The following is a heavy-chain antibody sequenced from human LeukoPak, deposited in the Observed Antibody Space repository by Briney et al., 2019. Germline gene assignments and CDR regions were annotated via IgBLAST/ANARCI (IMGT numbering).Heavy chain of an antibody. J-gene: IGHJ4*02. D-gene: IGHD3-10*01. Sequence: GRSPRLSCAASGFTFSNYAMHWVRQAPGKGLEWVAVISFDGTNKYYANSGQGRFTISRENSKTTLYLQMNSLRAEDTALYYCARDMYDNGWSSFDYWGQGTLVTVSS. CDR2: ISFDGTNK. CDR1: GFTFSNYA. CDR3: ARDMYDNGWSSFDY. V-gene: IGHV3-30-3*01.